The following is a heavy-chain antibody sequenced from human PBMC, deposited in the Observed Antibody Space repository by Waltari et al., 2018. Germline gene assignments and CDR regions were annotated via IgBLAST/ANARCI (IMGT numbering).Heavy chain of an antibody. V-gene: IGHV4-38-2*02. CDR3: AREYGGNSLYYYYYYMDV. J-gene: IGHJ6*03. CDR2: IYQSGST. CDR1: GYSISSGSY. D-gene: IGHD2-21*02. Sequence: QVQLQESGPGLVKPSETLSLTCTVSGYSISSGSYWGWTRQPPGKGLEWIGSIYQSGSTYYNPSLKSRVTISVDTSKNQFSLKLSSVTAADTAVYYCAREYGGNSLYYYYYYMDVWGKGTTVTVSS.